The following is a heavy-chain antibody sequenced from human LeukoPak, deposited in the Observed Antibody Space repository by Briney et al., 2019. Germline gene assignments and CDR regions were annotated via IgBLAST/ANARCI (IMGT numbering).Heavy chain of an antibody. V-gene: IGHV3-23*01. D-gene: IGHD1-26*01. CDR1: GFTFSSYA. J-gene: IGHJ3*02. Sequence: GGSLRLSCAASGFTFSSYAMSWVRQAPGKGLEWVSAISGSGGSTYYADSVKGRFTISRDNSKNTLYLQMNSLRAEDTAVYYCAKDRRGGGSYYLGAFDIWGQGTMVTVSS. CDR3: AKDRRGGGSYYLGAFDI. CDR2: ISGSGGST.